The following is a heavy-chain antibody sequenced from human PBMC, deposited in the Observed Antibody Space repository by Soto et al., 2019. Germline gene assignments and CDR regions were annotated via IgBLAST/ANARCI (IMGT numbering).Heavy chain of an antibody. J-gene: IGHJ6*02. D-gene: IGHD2-2*01. CDR3: ARGMFSTRYYYYYYGMDV. V-gene: IGHV4-4*02. Sequence: SETLSLTCAVSSGSISSSTWWSWVRQPPGKGLEWIGEINQSGSTNYNPSLKSRVTMSVDTSKNQFSLKLSSVTAADTAVYYCARGMFSTRYYYYYYGMDVWGQGTTVTVSS. CDR1: SGSISSSTW. CDR2: INQSGST.